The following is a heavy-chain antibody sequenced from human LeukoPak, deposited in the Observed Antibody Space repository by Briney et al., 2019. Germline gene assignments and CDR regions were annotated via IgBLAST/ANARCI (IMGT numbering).Heavy chain of an antibody. V-gene: IGHV1-46*01. Sequence: ASVKVSCKASGYTFTTYYVHWVRQAPGQGLEWMGIINPSGGSTTYAQKFRGRLTMTRDMSTSTVYMELSSLRSEDTAVYYCARQRGGQYEDGFDMWGQGTMVTVSS. CDR3: ARQRGGQYEDGFDM. D-gene: IGHD2-8*01. CDR2: INPSGGST. J-gene: IGHJ3*02. CDR1: GYTFTTYY.